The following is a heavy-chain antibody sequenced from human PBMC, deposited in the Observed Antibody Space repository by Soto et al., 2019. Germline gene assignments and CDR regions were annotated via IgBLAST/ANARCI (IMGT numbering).Heavy chain of an antibody. CDR2: IYYSGST. CDR1: GGSISSGGYY. D-gene: IGHD2-2*01. Sequence: QVQLQESGPGLVKPSQTLSLTCTVSGGSISSGGYYWSWIRQHPGKGLEWIGYIYYSGSTYYNPSLKSRVTISVDTSKNKFALKLSSVTAADTAVYYCARDSRLYDEQYHFDYWGQGTLVTVSS. V-gene: IGHV4-31*03. J-gene: IGHJ4*02. CDR3: ARDSRLYDEQYHFDY.